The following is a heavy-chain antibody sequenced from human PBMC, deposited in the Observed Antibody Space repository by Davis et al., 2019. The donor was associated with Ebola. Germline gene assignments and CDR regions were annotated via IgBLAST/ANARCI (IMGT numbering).Heavy chain of an antibody. D-gene: IGHD6-19*01. V-gene: IGHV3-74*01. CDR1: GFTFSSYD. CDR3: ARRAVAGTETARNYGMDV. Sequence: GESLKISCAASGFTFSSYDMNWVRQAPGKGLEWVSRLGGDGNNINYADSVKGRFTISRDNAKNTLYLQMNSLRAEDTAVYYCARRAVAGTETARNYGMDVWGQGTTVTVSS. CDR2: LGGDGNNI. J-gene: IGHJ6*02.